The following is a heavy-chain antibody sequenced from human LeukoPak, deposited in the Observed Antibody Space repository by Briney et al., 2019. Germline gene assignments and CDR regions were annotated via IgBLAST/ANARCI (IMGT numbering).Heavy chain of an antibody. V-gene: IGHV5-51*01. CDR1: GYSFTSYW. D-gene: IGHD6-19*01. CDR3: ARPKDYSSGWYAFDY. Sequence: GQSLKISCTGSGYSFTSYWIGWVRQVPGKGLEWMGIIYPGGSDTRYSPSFQGQVTTSADKSISTAYLQWSSLKASDTAMYYCARPKDYSSGWYAFDYWGQGTLVTVSS. J-gene: IGHJ4*02. CDR2: IYPGGSDT.